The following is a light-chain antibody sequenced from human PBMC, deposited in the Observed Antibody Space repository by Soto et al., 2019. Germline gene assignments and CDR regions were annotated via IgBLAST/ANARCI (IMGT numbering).Light chain of an antibody. CDR1: QSVSSS. V-gene: IGKV3-11*01. CDR3: XXXXXXPPEVT. J-gene: IGKJ3*01. Sequence: EIVLTQSPDTLSLSPGERATLSCRASQSVSSSLAWYQQKPGQAPRLLIYDAPKRATGIPARFSGSGSGTDFTLTISSLEPEDFAXYYXXXXXXXPPEVTFGPGTKVDIK. CDR2: DAP.